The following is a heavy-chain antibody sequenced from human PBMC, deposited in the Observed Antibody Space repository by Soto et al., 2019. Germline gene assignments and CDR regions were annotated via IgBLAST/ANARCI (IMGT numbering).Heavy chain of an antibody. CDR3: ARGRRYNWNDWALDYYYYMDV. V-gene: IGHV4-34*01. Sequence: PSETLSLTCAVYGGSFSGYYWSWIRQPPGKGLEWNGEINHSGSTNYNPSLKSRVTISVDTSKNQFSLKLSSVTAADTAVYYCARGRRYNWNDWALDYYYYMDVWGKGTTVTVSS. CDR1: GGSFSGYY. D-gene: IGHD1-1*01. J-gene: IGHJ6*03. CDR2: INHSGST.